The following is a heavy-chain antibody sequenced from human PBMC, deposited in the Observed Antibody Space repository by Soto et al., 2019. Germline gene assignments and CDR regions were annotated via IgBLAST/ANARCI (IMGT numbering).Heavy chain of an antibody. V-gene: IGHV3-21*01. CDR1: GFTFTRYS. CDR3: ARESEDLTSNFDY. J-gene: IGHJ4*02. CDR2: ISSTTNYI. Sequence: PGGSLRLSCAASGFTFTRYSMNWVRQAPGKGLEWVLSISSTTNYIYYADSMKGRFTVSRDNAKNSVYLEMNSLSAEDTAVYYCARESEDLTSNFDYWGQGTLVTVSS.